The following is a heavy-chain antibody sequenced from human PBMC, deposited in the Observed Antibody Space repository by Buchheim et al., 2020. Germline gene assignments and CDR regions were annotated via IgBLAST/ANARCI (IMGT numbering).Heavy chain of an antibody. CDR3: ARGTENKDTAMVEDWFDP. Sequence: QMQLQESGPGLVKPSETLSLTCAVYGGSFSGYYWSWIRQPPGKGLEWIGEINHSGSTNYNPSLKSRVTISVDTSKNQFSLKLSSVTAADTAVYYCARGTENKDTAMVEDWFDPWGQGTL. CDR2: INHSGST. D-gene: IGHD5-18*01. CDR1: GGSFSGYY. V-gene: IGHV4-34*01. J-gene: IGHJ5*02.